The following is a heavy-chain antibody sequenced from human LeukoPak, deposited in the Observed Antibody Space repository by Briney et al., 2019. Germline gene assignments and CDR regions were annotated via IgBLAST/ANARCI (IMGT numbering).Heavy chain of an antibody. V-gene: IGHV3-11*01. J-gene: IGHJ4*02. Sequence: PGGSLRLSCAASGFTFSDYYMSWIRQAPGKGLEWVSYISSSGSTIYYADSVKGRFTISRDNAKNSLYLQMNSLRAEDTAVYYCARHDSSGYYSEYFDYWGQGTLVTVSS. D-gene: IGHD3-22*01. CDR2: ISSSGSTI. CDR1: GFTFSDYY. CDR3: ARHDSSGYYSEYFDY.